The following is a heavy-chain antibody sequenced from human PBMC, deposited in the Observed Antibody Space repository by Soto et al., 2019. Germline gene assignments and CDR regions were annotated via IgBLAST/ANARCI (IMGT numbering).Heavy chain of an antibody. J-gene: IGHJ5*02. D-gene: IGHD2-21*01. CDR2: IFVTGAV. CDR3: ARLRIATNNYKWLDP. CDR1: VAALNRGDYY. Sequence: PSETLSLTSIFFVAALNRGDYYWAGIRQVPGKGRGWIGHIFVTGAVDSTPSLRDRITISQDTSERQFSLNLRLVTAADPAVFYCARLRIATNNYKWLDPWGQGTLVTVS. V-gene: IGHV4-31*03.